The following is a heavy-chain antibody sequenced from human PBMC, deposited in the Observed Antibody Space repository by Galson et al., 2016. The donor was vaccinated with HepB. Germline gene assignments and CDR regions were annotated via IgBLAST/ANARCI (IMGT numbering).Heavy chain of an antibody. J-gene: IGHJ3*02. V-gene: IGHV2-5*02. CDR2: IYWDDDK. CDR1: GFSPSTSGMA. CDR3: AHYRSGWFSTGPDAFDT. D-gene: IGHD6-19*01. Sequence: PALVKPTQTLTLTCDVSGFSPSTSGMAVAWIRQPPGKALEWFALIYWDDDKRYRPSLKSRITLTRDTYKNQVVLNMTNMDPADTATYYCAHYRSGWFSTGPDAFDTWGQGTMVTVSS.